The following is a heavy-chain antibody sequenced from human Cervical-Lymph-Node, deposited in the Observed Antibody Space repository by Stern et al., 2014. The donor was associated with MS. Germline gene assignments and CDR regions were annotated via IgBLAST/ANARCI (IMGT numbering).Heavy chain of an antibody. Sequence: QVQLVQSGAEVKKPGSSVKVSCKASGCTFSSYGISWVRQAPGQGLEWMGGIIPMFGTPNYAQKFQGRVKIIADESRSTSSMELSSLRSEDTAVYYCASIMDTPLASDYWGQGTLVTVSS. J-gene: IGHJ4*02. D-gene: IGHD2-8*01. CDR2: IIPMFGTP. CDR1: GCTFSSYG. V-gene: IGHV1-69*01. CDR3: ASIMDTPLASDY.